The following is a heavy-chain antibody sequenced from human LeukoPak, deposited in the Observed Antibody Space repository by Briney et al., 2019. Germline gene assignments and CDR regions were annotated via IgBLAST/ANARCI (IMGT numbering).Heavy chain of an antibody. CDR3: ARDSVASGSLDY. Sequence: PGGSLRLSRAASGFTFSSYWMHWVRQPPGKGLEWVANIKEDGGRKHYVDSVGGRFTISRDNTKNSLYLQMNSLRAEDTAVYYCARDSVASGSLDYWGQGALVTVSS. CDR2: IKEDGGRK. V-gene: IGHV3-7*01. D-gene: IGHD3-10*01. J-gene: IGHJ4*02. CDR1: GFTFSSYW.